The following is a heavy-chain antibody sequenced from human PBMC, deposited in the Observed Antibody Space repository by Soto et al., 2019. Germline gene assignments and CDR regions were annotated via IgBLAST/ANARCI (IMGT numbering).Heavy chain of an antibody. CDR2: INPNSGGT. J-gene: IGHJ5*02. D-gene: IGHD1-26*01. V-gene: IGHV1-2*02. CDR3: ARVSAIVGATGYNWFDP. CDR1: GYTFTGYY. Sequence: QVQLVQSGAEVKKPGASVKVSCKASGYTFTGYYMHWVRQAPGQGLEWMGWINPNSGGTNYAQKFQGRVTMTRDTSISTAYMELSRLRSDDTAVYYCARVSAIVGATGYNWFDPWGQGTLVTVSS.